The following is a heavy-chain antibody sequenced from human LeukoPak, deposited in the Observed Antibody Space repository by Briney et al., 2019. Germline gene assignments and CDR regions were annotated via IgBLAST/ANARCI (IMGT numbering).Heavy chain of an antibody. V-gene: IGHV4-39*07. Sequence: SETLSLTCTVSGGSVSSGSYYWGWIRQPPGKGLEWIGNIYYSGSTYYNPSLKSRVTISVETSKNQFSLKLSSVTAADTAVYYCASGHIGWELLGLGWGQGTMVTVSS. CDR2: IYYSGST. J-gene: IGHJ3*01. CDR3: ASGHIGWELLGLG. D-gene: IGHD1-26*01. CDR1: GGSVSSGSYY.